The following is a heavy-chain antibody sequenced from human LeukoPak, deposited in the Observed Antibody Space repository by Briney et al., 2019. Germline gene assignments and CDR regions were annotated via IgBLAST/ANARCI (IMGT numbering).Heavy chain of an antibody. V-gene: IGHV1-24*01. J-gene: IGHJ4*02. D-gene: IGHD3-16*01. CDR3: PTYTDAY. CDR2: FDPDYGET. CDR1: RFTFSNYV. Sequence: PGSSLRLSCAASRFTFSNYVMHWVRQAPGKGLEWMGGFDPDYGETIYAQKFQGRVTMTEDTSKNTAYMELSSLRSEDTAMYYCPTYTDAYWGQRAVVTVSS.